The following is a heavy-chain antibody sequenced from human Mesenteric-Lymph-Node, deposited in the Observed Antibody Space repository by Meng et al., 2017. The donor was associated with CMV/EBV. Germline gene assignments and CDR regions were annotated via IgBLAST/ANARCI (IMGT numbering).Heavy chain of an antibody. Sequence: SETLSLTCTVSSDSIRSRNYYWGWIRQPPGKGLEWIGSIYYSGSTYDNPSLKSRVSISVDTSKNQFSLKLSSVTAAATAVYYCARGWQQLVQDYWGQGTLVTVSS. D-gene: IGHD6-13*01. CDR2: IYYSGST. J-gene: IGHJ4*02. CDR3: ARGWQQLVQDY. V-gene: IGHV4-39*07. CDR1: SDSIRSRNYY.